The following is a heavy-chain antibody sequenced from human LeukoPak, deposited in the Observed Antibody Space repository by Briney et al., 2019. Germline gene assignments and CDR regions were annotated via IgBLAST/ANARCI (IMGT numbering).Heavy chain of an antibody. Sequence: GGSLRLSCTASGFTFGNYAMSWVRQAPGMGLEWVSALSGSGSSTFYADSVKGRFTISRDNSKNTLYLQMRSLIFEDTAVYYCAKGILGYYFDYWGQGTLVTVSS. CDR3: AKGILGYYFDY. J-gene: IGHJ4*02. V-gene: IGHV3-23*01. CDR2: LSGSGSST. D-gene: IGHD3-10*01. CDR1: GFTFGNYA.